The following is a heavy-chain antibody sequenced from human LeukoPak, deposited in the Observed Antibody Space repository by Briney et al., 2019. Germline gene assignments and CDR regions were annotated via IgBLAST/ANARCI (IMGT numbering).Heavy chain of an antibody. J-gene: IGHJ4*02. V-gene: IGHV4-61*02. D-gene: IGHD1-26*01. CDR1: GGSISSGSYY. CDR3: ARDPGGSYYPAPFDY. CDR2: IYTSGST. Sequence: SQTLSLTCTVSGGSISSGSYYWSWIRQPAGKGLEWIGRIYTSGSTNYNPSLKSRVTISVDTSKNQSSLKLSSVTAADTAVYYCARDPGGSYYPAPFDYWGQGTLVTVSS.